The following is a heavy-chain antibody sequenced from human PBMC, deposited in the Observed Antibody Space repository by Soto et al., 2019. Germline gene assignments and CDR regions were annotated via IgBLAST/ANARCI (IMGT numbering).Heavy chain of an antibody. CDR3: AGPGYSSQDY. V-gene: IGHV3-23*01. CDR2: ISGSGDGT. CDR1: GFTLSSFA. Sequence: PGGCLRLSLAASGFTLSSFAFSWGRQAPGKGLEWVSAISGSGDGTDYADSVKGRFTISRDNSKNTLYLQMNSLRAEDTAVYYCAGPGYSSQDYWGQGALVTVSS. D-gene: IGHD5-18*01. J-gene: IGHJ4*02.